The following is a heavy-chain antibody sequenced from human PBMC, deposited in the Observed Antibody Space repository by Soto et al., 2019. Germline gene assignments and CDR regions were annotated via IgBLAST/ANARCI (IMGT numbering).Heavy chain of an antibody. D-gene: IGHD2-2*01. CDR3: ARERTSWFDY. CDR1: GGSISSYY. J-gene: IGHJ4*02. CDR2: IYYSGST. Sequence: QVQLQESGPGLVKPSETLSLTCTVSGGSISSYYWSWIRQPPGKGLEWIGYIYYSGSTNYNPSLKSLFTISVDTSKYQFSLKLSSVTAADTAVYYCARERTSWFDYWGQGTLVTVSS. V-gene: IGHV4-59*01.